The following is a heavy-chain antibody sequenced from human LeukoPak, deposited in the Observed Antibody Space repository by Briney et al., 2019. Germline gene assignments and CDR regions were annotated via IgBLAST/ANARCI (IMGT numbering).Heavy chain of an antibody. Sequence: GGSLRLSCAASGFTFSSYAMSWVRQAPGKGLECVSAISGSGGSTHYADSVKGRFTISRDNSKNTLYLQMNSLRTEDTAVYYCAKDQGSSTTVALDYWGQGTLVTVSS. D-gene: IGHD4-23*01. V-gene: IGHV3-23*01. CDR2: ISGSGGST. CDR3: AKDQGSSTTVALDY. CDR1: GFTFSSYA. J-gene: IGHJ4*02.